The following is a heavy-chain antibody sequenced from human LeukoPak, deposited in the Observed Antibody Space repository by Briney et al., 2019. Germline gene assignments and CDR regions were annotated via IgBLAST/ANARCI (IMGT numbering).Heavy chain of an antibody. J-gene: IGHJ6*02. Sequence: GGSLRLSCAASGFTFSDYYMSWIRQAPGKGLEWVSYISSSSSTIYYADSVKGRFTISRDNAKNSLFLQMNSLRDEDTAVYYCAREYSSSSGKCMDVWGRGTTVTVSS. CDR1: GFTFSDYY. V-gene: IGHV3-11*04. CDR2: ISSSSSTI. CDR3: AREYSSSSGKCMDV. D-gene: IGHD6-6*01.